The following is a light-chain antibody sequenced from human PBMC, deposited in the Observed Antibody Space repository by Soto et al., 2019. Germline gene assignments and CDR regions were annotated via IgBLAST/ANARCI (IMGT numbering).Light chain of an antibody. CDR3: ASYSDYNPLVI. J-gene: IGLJ2*01. CDR2: DVT. Sequence: QSALTQPASVSGSPEQSIAISCTGSSSDIGAYNYVSWYQHHPGKAPKLIIYDVTSLPSGVSSRFSGANSGNAASLIISGLQPEDEADYFCASYSDYNPLVIFGGGTKLTVL. CDR1: SSDIGAYNY. V-gene: IGLV2-14*01.